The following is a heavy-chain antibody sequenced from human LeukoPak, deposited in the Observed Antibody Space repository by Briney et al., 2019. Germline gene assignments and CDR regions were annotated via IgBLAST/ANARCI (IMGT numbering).Heavy chain of an antibody. CDR2: ISYDGSNK. Sequence: GGSLRLSCAASGFTFSSYGMHWVRQAPGKGLEWVAVISYDGSNKYYADSVKGRFTISRDNSKNTLYVQMNSLRGEDTAVYYCAKDGPHTMVRGVIISDYYCYGMDVWGKGTTVTVSS. D-gene: IGHD3-10*01. J-gene: IGHJ6*04. CDR3: AKDGPHTMVRGVIISDYYCYGMDV. CDR1: GFTFSSYG. V-gene: IGHV3-30*18.